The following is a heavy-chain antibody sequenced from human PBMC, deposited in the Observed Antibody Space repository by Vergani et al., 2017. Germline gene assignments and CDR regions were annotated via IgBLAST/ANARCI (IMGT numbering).Heavy chain of an antibody. V-gene: IGHV1-18*01. CDR3: TSEEFYDNIRGTYRPPSYYGMGV. CDR1: GYSFINYG. D-gene: IGHD3-16*02. J-gene: IGHJ6*02. CDR2: VSPYNGNT. Sequence: QSQLVQSGDEVKKPGASVKVSCKTSGYSFINYGISWVRQAPGQGLEWLGWVSPYNGNTNYGRKNQARVTMTTDKPTRTAYMQLRSLTFDDSAVYYCTSEEFYDNIRGTYRPPSYYGMGVWGQGTRVTVAS.